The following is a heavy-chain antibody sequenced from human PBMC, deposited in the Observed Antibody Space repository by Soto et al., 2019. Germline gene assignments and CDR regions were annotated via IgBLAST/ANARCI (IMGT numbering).Heavy chain of an antibody. J-gene: IGHJ6*02. CDR1: GGTFGNSA. D-gene: IGHD5-12*01. CDR3: ARDKDRLQFGGNSYYAMDV. CDR2: IIPLFPTP. V-gene: IGHV1-69*12. Sequence: QVQLVQSGAEVKKPGSSVTVSCKASGGTFGNSAISWVRQAPGQGLEWMGGIIPLFPTPDYAQKFQGRVTITADESTSTAYMELTSLRSEDTAVYYWARDKDRLQFGGNSYYAMDVWGQGTTVTVSS.